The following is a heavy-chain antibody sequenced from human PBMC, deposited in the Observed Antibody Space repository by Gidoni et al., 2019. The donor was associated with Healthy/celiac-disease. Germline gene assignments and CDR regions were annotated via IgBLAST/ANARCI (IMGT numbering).Heavy chain of an antibody. V-gene: IGHV3-11*04. D-gene: IGHD6-19*01. CDR3: ARAPEAVAGPIWFDY. Sequence: QVQLVESGGGLVKPGGSLRLSCAASGFTFSDYYIIWIRQAPGKGLEWVSYISRSGSTIYYADSVKGRFTISRDNAKNSLYLQMNSLRAEDTAVYYCARAPEAVAGPIWFDYWGQGTLVTVSS. CDR1: GFTFSDYY. J-gene: IGHJ4*02. CDR2: ISRSGSTI.